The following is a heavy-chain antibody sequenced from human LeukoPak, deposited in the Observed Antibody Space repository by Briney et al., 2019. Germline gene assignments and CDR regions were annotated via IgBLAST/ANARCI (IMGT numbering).Heavy chain of an antibody. CDR3: ARESTRCFDY. J-gene: IGHJ4*02. D-gene: IGHD2-2*01. Sequence: SETLSLTCAVAAGSISSGGYSWGWIRQPPWNGLEWIGYIYHSGSTYYNPSLKSRVTISVDRSKHQFSLKLSSVTAADTAVYCCARESTRCFDYWGQGTLVTVSS. V-gene: IGHV4-30-2*01. CDR2: IYHSGST. CDR1: AGSISSGGYS.